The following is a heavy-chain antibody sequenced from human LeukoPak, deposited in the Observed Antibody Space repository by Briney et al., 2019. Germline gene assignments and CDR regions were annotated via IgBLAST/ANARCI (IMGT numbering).Heavy chain of an antibody. Sequence: GGSLRLSCAASGFSVSSNYMSWVRQAPGKGPEYVSVLYHDGGTYSADSVKGRFTISRDNSKNTLYLQMNSLRVEDTAMYYCVHGWASYGSGSSEFFDYWGQGSLVTVSS. CDR1: GFSVSSNY. CDR2: LYHDGGT. D-gene: IGHD3-10*01. J-gene: IGHJ4*02. CDR3: VHGWASYGSGSSEFFDY. V-gene: IGHV3-53*01.